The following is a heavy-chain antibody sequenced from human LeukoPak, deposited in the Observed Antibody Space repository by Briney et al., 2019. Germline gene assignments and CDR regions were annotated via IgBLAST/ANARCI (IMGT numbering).Heavy chain of an antibody. CDR3: ARAYYVSGSYYFDF. D-gene: IGHD3-10*01. CDR2: MTGSGDST. Sequence: PGGSLRLSCAASGFTFSTYAMSWVRQAPGKGLGWVSGMTGSGDSTCYADSVKGRFTISRDISMNTLYLQMNTLRAEDTAVYYCARAYYVSGSYYFDFWGQGTLVTVSS. J-gene: IGHJ4*02. V-gene: IGHV3-23*01. CDR1: GFTFSTYA.